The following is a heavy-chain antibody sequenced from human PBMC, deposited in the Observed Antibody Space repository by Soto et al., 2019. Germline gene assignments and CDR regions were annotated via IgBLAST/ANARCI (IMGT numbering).Heavy chain of an antibody. CDR1: GGSIGSYY. CDR2: MYASGST. V-gene: IGHV4-4*07. D-gene: IGHD3-9*01. CDR3: AREGHNILTGYSPFYWFDP. Sequence: PSETLSLTCAVSGGSIGSYYWSWIRQPAGKGLEWIGRMYASGSTHYNPSLRSRVTMSLDTSKNHFSLRLSSVTAADTAVYYCAREGHNILTGYSPFYWFDPWGQGTLVTVSS. J-gene: IGHJ5*02.